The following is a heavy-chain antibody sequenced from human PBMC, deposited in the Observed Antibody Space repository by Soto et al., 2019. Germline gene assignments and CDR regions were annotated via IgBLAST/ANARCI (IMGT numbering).Heavy chain of an antibody. CDR3: ARGARI. J-gene: IGHJ3*02. V-gene: IGHV3-7*01. CDR2: IKEDGSEK. CDR1: RFTFSGYW. Sequence: EVQLVESGGDLVQPGGSLRLSCADSRFTFSGYWMYWVRQAPGKGLEWVANIKEDGSEKNYVDSVRGRFTISRDNAKNSLYLQMNSLTAEDTAVYYCARGARIWGQGTMVTVSS.